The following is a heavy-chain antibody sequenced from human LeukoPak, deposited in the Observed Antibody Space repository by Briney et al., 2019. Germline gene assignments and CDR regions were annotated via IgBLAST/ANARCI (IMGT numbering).Heavy chain of an antibody. CDR2: IYNRGGT. D-gene: IGHD2-2*01. CDR3: ARNAPEGLDY. CDR1: GGSISSGTNY. V-gene: IGHV4-61*02. J-gene: IGHJ4*02. Sequence: PSQTLSLTCTVSGGSISSGTNYWTWIRQPAGRGLEWIGRIYNRGGTDYNPSLKSRITISLDTSKNQFSLKLNSMTAADTAVYYCARNAPEGLDYWGQGTLVTVSS.